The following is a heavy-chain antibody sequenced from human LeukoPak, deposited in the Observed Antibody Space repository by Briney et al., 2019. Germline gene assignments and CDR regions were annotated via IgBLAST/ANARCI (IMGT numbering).Heavy chain of an antibody. D-gene: IGHD3-10*01. CDR2: IYYSGST. CDR1: GGSISSYY. Sequence: SETLSVTCTVSGGSISSYYWSWIRQPPGKGLEWIGYIYYSGSTNYNPSLKSRVTISVDTSKNQFSLKLSSVTAADTAVYYCARVILWFGELLIIWGQGTLVTVSS. V-gene: IGHV4-59*12. J-gene: IGHJ4*02. CDR3: ARVILWFGELLII.